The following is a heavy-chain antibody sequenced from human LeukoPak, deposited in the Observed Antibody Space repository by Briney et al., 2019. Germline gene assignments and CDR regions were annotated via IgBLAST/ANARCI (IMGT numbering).Heavy chain of an antibody. CDR2: IIPIFGTA. CDR3: ARDNSAAAAGHFDY. CDR1: GGTFSSYA. J-gene: IGHJ4*02. Sequence: SVKVSCKASGGTFSSYAISWVRQAPGQGLEWMGRIIPIFGTANSAQKFQGRVTITTDESTSTAYMELSSLRSEDTAVYYCARDNSAAAAGHFDYWGQGTLVTVSS. V-gene: IGHV1-69*05. D-gene: IGHD6-13*01.